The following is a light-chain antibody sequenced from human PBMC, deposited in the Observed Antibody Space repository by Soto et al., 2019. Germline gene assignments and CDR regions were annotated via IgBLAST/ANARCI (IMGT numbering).Light chain of an antibody. J-gene: IGKJ3*01. CDR2: DVS. V-gene: IGKV3-11*01. CDR3: QQRSNWPRFT. CDR1: QSVSSY. Sequence: EIVLTQSPATLSLSPGERATLSCRASQSVSSYLAWYQQKPGQAPRLLIYDVSNRATGIPARFSGSGSGTDFTLTIGSLEPEDFAVYYCQQRSNWPRFTFGPGTKVDIK.